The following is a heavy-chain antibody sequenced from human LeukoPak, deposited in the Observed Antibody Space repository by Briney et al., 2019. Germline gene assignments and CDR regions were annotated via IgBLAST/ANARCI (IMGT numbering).Heavy chain of an antibody. V-gene: IGHV3-23*01. Sequence: PGGSLRLSCAASGVXFSTFAMTWVRQAPGRGLECVSVISGGGDRTYYAESVKGRFTISRDNSKNTLYLQMNSLRAEDTAVYYCAKGHSAYGTGFDFWGQGTLVTVSS. CDR2: ISGGGDRT. CDR3: AKGHSAYGTGFDF. CDR1: GVXFSTFA. D-gene: IGHD5-12*01. J-gene: IGHJ4*02.